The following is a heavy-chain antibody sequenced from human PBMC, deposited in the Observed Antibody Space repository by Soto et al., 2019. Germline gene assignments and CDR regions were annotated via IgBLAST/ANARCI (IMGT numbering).Heavy chain of an antibody. J-gene: IGHJ4*02. CDR2: IGSKGETYAT. CDR3: TTGTAVAIYKFDY. D-gene: IGHD6-19*01. CDR1: GFTFGASA. Sequence: GGSLRLSCAASGFTFGASALQWVRQASGKGLEWLGRIGSKGETYATTYAASVKGRFTISRDDSKNTLFLQMNSLKTEDTAVYYCTTGTAVAIYKFDYWGQGTLVTVSS. V-gene: IGHV3-73*01.